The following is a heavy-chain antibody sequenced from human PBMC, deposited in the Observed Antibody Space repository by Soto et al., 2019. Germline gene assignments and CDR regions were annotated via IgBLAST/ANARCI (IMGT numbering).Heavy chain of an antibody. CDR1: GFTFSSYA. Sequence: GGSLRLSCAASGFTFSSYATHWVRQAPGKGLEWVVVIWYDGSDKSYADSVKGRFTISRDNSKNTVYLQMNSLRAEDTAVYYCARAEGYEDYYYYGMDVWGQGTTVTVSS. CDR3: ARAEGYEDYYYYGMDV. CDR2: IWYDGSDK. V-gene: IGHV3-33*01. J-gene: IGHJ6*01. D-gene: IGHD1-1*01.